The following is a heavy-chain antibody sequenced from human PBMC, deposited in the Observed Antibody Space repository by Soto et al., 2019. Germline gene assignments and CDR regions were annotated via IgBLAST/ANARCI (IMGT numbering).Heavy chain of an antibody. Sequence: SETLSLTCAVSGGSISSSNWWSWVRQPPGKGLEWFGEIYHSGSTNYNPSLKSRVTISVDKSKNQFSLKLSSVTAADTAVYYCARTGQKHDYYDILTGYYRPYYYGMDVWGQGTTVT. D-gene: IGHD3-9*01. CDR3: ARTGQKHDYYDILTGYYRPYYYGMDV. V-gene: IGHV4-4*02. CDR1: GGSISSSNW. J-gene: IGHJ6*02. CDR2: IYHSGST.